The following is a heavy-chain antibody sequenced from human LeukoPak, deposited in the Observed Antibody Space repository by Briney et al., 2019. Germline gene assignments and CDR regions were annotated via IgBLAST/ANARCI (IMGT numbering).Heavy chain of an antibody. CDR1: GGSFSGYY. Sequence: SETLSLTCAVYGGSFSGYYWSWIRQPPGKGLEWIGEINHSGSTNYNPSLKSRVTISVDTSKNQFSLKLSSVTAADTAVYYCAGTPIVVVTGTDYWGQGTLVTVSS. D-gene: IGHD3-22*01. V-gene: IGHV4-34*01. J-gene: IGHJ4*02. CDR2: INHSGST. CDR3: AGTPIVVVTGTDY.